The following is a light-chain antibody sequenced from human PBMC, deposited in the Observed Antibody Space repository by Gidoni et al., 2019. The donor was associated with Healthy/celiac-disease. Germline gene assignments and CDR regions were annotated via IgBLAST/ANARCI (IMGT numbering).Light chain of an antibody. CDR3: QQYYFYPLT. V-gene: IGKV1-8*01. CDR1: QGISSY. Sequence: AIRITQSPSSLSASTGDRVTITCRASQGISSYLAWYQQKPGKAPKLLIYAASTLQSGVPSRFSGSGSGTDFTLTISCLQSEDLATYYCQQYYFYPLTFGGGTKVEIK. J-gene: IGKJ4*01. CDR2: AAS.